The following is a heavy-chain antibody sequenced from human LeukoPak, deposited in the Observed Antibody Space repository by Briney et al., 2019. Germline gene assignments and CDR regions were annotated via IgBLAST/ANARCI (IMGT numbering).Heavy chain of an antibody. CDR3: ARGYGRLAQYNWFDP. Sequence: PGGSLRLSCAASGFTFSSYSMNWVRQAPGKGLEWFSSSSSSSSYIYYADSVKGRFTISRDNAKNSLYLQMNSLRAEDTAVYYCARGYGRLAQYNWFDPWGQGTLVTVSS. J-gene: IGHJ5*02. CDR2: SSSSSSYI. D-gene: IGHD4-17*01. V-gene: IGHV3-21*01. CDR1: GFTFSSYS.